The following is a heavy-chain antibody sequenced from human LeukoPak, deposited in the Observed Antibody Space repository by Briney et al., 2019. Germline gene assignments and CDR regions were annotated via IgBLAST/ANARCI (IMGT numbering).Heavy chain of an antibody. CDR1: GFTFSTYW. Sequence: GGSLCLSCAASGFTFSTYWMHWVRQAPGKGLVWVSRINSDGSSTSYADSVKGRFSISRDNAKNTLYLQMNSLRAEDTAVYYCARGRAVGAAYYLHYWGQGTLVTVSS. CDR2: INSDGSST. CDR3: ARGRAVGAAYYLHY. J-gene: IGHJ4*02. V-gene: IGHV3-74*01. D-gene: IGHD1-26*01.